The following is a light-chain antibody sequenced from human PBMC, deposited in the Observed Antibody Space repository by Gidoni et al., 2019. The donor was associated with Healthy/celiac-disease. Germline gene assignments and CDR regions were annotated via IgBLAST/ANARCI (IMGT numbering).Light chain of an antibody. V-gene: IGKV1-27*01. CDR2: AAS. J-gene: IGKJ1*01. Sequence: DIQMTQSPSSRSASVGDRVTIPCRASQGMSNYVAWYQQKPGKVPKPLIYAASTLQSGVPSRFSGSGSGTDFTLTISSLQPEDVATYYWQKYNSAPRTFGQGTKVEIK. CDR3: QKYNSAPRT. CDR1: QGMSNY.